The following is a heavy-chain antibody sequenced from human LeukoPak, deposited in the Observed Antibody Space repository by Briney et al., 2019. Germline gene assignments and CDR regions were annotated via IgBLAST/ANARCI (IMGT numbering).Heavy chain of an antibody. V-gene: IGHV3-23*01. CDR1: GFTFSSYA. D-gene: IGHD1-1*01. Sequence: GGSLRSSCEAPGFTFSSYAMSWVRQAPGKGLEWVSAISGSGGSTYYADSVKGRFTISRDNSKNTLYLQMNSLRDEDTAVYYCAHTTGTTEPFDYWGQGTLVTVSS. J-gene: IGHJ4*02. CDR3: AHTTGTTEPFDY. CDR2: ISGSGGST.